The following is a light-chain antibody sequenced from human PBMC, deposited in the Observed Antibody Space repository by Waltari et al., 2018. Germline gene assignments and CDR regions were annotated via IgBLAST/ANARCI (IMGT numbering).Light chain of an antibody. J-gene: IGLJ3*02. Sequence: QSALTQPASVSGSPGQSITISCTGTSSDVGSYNLVSWYQQHPGKAPKVIMYEGNKRPSGFSDRFSGSKSGNTASLTISGLQAEDEADYYCCSYTGTTTPRLFGGGTKLTVL. V-gene: IGLV2-23*01. CDR2: EGN. CDR3: CSYTGTTTPRL. CDR1: SSDVGSYNL.